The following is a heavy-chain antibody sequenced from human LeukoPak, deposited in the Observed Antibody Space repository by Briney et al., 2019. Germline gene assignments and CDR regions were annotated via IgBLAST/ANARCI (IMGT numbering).Heavy chain of an antibody. CDR1: GYSFTDYY. CDR3: ATPFTPIGY. Sequence: ASVKVSCKTGYSFTDYYIHWVRQAPGQGLEWMGWIIPNSGDTNYAQKFQGRVTMTRDTSISTAYLELRGLKSDDTAVYYCATPFTPIGYWGQGTLVTVSS. J-gene: IGHJ4*02. V-gene: IGHV1-2*02. D-gene: IGHD3-22*01. CDR2: IIPNSGDT.